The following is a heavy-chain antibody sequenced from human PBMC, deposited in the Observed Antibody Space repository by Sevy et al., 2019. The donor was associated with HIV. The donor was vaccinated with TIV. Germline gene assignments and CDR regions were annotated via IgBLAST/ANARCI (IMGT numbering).Heavy chain of an antibody. CDR2: ISSSSSTI. Sequence: GGSLRLSCAASGFTFSSYSMNWVRQAPGKRLEWVSYISSSSSTIYYADSVKGRFTNSGDKAKNSLYLQMNSLGDEDTAVYYCARAKNYDFWSGSPLFDYWGQGTLVTVSS. D-gene: IGHD3-3*01. J-gene: IGHJ4*02. CDR1: GFTFSSYS. V-gene: IGHV3-48*02. CDR3: ARAKNYDFWSGSPLFDY.